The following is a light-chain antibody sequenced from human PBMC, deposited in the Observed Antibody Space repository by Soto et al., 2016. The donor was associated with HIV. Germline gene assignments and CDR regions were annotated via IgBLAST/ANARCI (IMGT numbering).Light chain of an antibody. CDR1: TLRNYY. CDR2: GKN. J-gene: IGLJ2*01. CDR3: NSRDSSGTHVV. V-gene: IGLV3-19*01. Sequence: SSELTQDPAVSVALGQTVRITCQGDTLRNYYASWYQQKPGQAPVLVIYGKNNRPSGIPDRFSGSSSGNTASLTITGAQAEDEADFYCNSRDSSGTHVVFGGGTKLTVL.